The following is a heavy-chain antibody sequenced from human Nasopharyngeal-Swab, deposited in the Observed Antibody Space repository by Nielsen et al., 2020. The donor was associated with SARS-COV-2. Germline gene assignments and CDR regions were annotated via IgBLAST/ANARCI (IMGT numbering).Heavy chain of an antibody. D-gene: IGHD4-17*01. Sequence: GGSLRLSCAASGFTFSSYAISWVRQAPGKGLEWVSVISGSDHTTYYADSVKGRFTISRDNSKNTVNLQMNSLRAEDTAVYYCARENDYADEYYFDYWGQGTLVTVSS. CDR2: ISGSDHTT. CDR1: GFTFSSYA. CDR3: ARENDYADEYYFDY. J-gene: IGHJ4*02. V-gene: IGHV3-23*01.